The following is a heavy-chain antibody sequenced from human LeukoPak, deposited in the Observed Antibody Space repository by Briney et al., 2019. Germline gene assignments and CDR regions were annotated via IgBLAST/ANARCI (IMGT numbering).Heavy chain of an antibody. D-gene: IGHD5-12*01. CDR2: INPNSGGT. V-gene: IGHV1-2*02. CDR3: ARGRDISSAAGGIDY. J-gene: IGHJ4*02. CDR1: GYTFTGYY. Sequence: ASVKVSCKASGYTFTGYYMHWVRQAPGQGLEWMGWINPNSGGTNYAQKFQGRVTMTRDTSISTAYMELSRLRSDDTAVYYCARGRDISSAAGGIDYWGQGTLVTVSS.